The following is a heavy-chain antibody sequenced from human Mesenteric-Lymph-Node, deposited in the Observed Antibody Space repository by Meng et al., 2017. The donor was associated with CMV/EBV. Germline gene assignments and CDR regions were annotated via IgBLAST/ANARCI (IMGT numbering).Heavy chain of an antibody. CDR1: GFTFSNYA. CDR2: ISGSGGST. V-gene: IGHV3-23*01. Sequence: GGSLRLSCAASGFTFSNYAMSWVRQAPGKGLEWVSAISGSGGSTYYADSVKGRFTISRDNSKNTLYLQMNSLRAEDTAVYYCAKSRGVTTGGSDYWGQGTLVTVSS. J-gene: IGHJ4*02. CDR3: AKSRGVTTGGSDY. D-gene: IGHD4-17*01.